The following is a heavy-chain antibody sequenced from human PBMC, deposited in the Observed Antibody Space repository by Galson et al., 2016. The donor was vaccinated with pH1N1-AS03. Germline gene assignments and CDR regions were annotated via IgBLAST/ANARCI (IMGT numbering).Heavy chain of an antibody. CDR1: GFTFSDSA. V-gene: IGHV3-23*01. J-gene: IGHJ3*01. Sequence: SLRLSCAASGFTFSDSAMSWVRQAPGKGLEWVSLISASGDNTYYADSVKGRFTISRDSSRNTLYLQMNSLRAEDTALYYCAKDVVGWAFDVWGQETMVTVSS. D-gene: IGHD5-24*01. CDR3: AKDVVGWAFDV. CDR2: ISASGDNT.